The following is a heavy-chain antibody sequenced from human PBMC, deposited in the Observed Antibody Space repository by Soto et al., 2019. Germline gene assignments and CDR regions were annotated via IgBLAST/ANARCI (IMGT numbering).Heavy chain of an antibody. CDR1: GFTFSSYS. CDR3: ARDNRTGGYYYYGMDV. V-gene: IGHV3-48*04. J-gene: IGHJ6*02. CDR2: ISSSSSTI. Sequence: GGSLRLSCAASGFTFSSYSMNWVRQAPGKGLEWVSYISSSSSTIYYADSVKGRFTISRDNAKNSLYLQMNSLRAEDTAVYYCARDNRTGGYYYYGMDVWGQGTTVTVSS. D-gene: IGHD7-27*01.